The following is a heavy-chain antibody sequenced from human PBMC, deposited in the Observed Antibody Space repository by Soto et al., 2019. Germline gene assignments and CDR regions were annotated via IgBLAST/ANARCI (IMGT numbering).Heavy chain of an antibody. D-gene: IGHD1-26*01. J-gene: IGHJ6*02. V-gene: IGHV3-48*02. CDR1: GFTFSSYS. Sequence: GGSLRLSCAASGFTFSSYSMNWVRQAPGKGLEWVSYISSSSSTIYYADSVKGRFTISRDNAKNSLYLQMNSLRDEDTAVYYCARGGSYWYYYGMDVWGQGTTVTVSS. CDR3: ARGGSYWYYYGMDV. CDR2: ISSSSSTI.